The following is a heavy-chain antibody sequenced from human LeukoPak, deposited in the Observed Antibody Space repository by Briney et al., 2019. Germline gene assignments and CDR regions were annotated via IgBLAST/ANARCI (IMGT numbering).Heavy chain of an antibody. CDR2: IYYSGST. CDR1: GGSISSYY. V-gene: IGHV4-59*08. CDR3: ARGPRLADNWFDP. Sequence: SETLSLTCTVSGGSISSYYWSWIRQPPGKGLEWIGYIYYSGSTNYNPSLKSRVTISVDTSKNQFSLELSSVTAADTAVYYCARGPRLADNWFDPWGQGTLVTVSS. J-gene: IGHJ5*02. D-gene: IGHD5-12*01.